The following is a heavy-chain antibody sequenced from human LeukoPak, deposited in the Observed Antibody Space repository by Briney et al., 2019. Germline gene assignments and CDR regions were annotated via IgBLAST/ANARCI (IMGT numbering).Heavy chain of an antibody. CDR1: GESLNGHY. V-gene: IGHV4-34*01. D-gene: IGHD2-8*01. J-gene: IGHJ5*02. Sequence: SETLSLTRAVYGESLNGHYWSWIRQPPGKGLEWIGEGSDNGGTKFNPSLKSRVTISADTSKNQFSLKLTSVTAADTAVYYCVQNGQSGFSFDPWGQGTLVTVSS. CDR2: GSDNGGT. CDR3: VQNGQSGFSFDP.